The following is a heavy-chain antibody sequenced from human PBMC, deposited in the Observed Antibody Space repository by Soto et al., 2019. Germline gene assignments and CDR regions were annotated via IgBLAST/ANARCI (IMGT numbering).Heavy chain of an antibody. CDR2: ISYDGSNK. V-gene: IGHV3-30*18. J-gene: IGHJ3*02. CDR3: AKATATGGGAFDI. D-gene: IGHD2-8*02. Sequence: GGSLRLSCAASGFTFRRYAMHWARQAPGKGLEWVAVISYDGSNKYYADSVKGRFTISRGNSKNTLYLQMNSLTAGDTAVYYCAKATATGGGAFDICGQGTMVTVSS. CDR1: GFTFRRYA.